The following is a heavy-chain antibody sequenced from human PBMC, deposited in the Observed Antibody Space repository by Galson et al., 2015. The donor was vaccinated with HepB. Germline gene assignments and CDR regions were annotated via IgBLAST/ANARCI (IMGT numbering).Heavy chain of an antibody. CDR3: ARDSGYSYVGHFDY. Sequence: SLRLSCAASGFTFSSYAMHWVRQAPGKGLEWVAVISYDGSNKYYADSVKGRFTISRDNSKNTLYLQMNSLRAEDTAVYYCARDSGYSYVGHFDYWGQGTLVTVSS. D-gene: IGHD5-18*01. J-gene: IGHJ4*02. V-gene: IGHV3-30-3*01. CDR1: GFTFSSYA. CDR2: ISYDGSNK.